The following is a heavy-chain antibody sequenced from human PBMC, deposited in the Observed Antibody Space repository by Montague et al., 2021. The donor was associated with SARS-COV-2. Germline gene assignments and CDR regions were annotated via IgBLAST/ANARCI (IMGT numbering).Heavy chain of an antibody. Sequence: SETLSLTSTVSGGSISSYYWNWIRQSPGKGLEWIGYIYYSGSTKYNPSFKSRATMLVDTSKRQMSLRLNSVTAADTAVYYCAGDRGRFWHFDLWGRGTLVTVSS. D-gene: IGHD5-12*01. J-gene: IGHJ2*01. V-gene: IGHV4-59*01. CDR2: IYYSGST. CDR3: AGDRGRFWHFDL. CDR1: GGSISSYY.